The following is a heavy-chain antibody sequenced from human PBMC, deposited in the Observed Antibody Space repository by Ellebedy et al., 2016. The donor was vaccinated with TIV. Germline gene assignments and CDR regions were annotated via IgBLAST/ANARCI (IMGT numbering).Heavy chain of an antibody. CDR2: ISSSATSI. CDR1: GFTFSSFT. CDR3: ARPGASYSSSWYDFYC. J-gene: IGHJ4*02. V-gene: IGHV3-21*01. Sequence: GESLKISCAASGFTFSSFTMNWVRQAPGTGLEWVSSISSSATSIHNADSVKGRFTISRDNEKNSLYRQMNSLRVEDTAVYYCARPGASYSSSWYDFYCWGQGTLVTVSS. D-gene: IGHD6-13*01.